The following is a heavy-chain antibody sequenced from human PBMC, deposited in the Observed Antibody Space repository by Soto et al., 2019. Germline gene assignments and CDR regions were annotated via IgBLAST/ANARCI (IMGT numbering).Heavy chain of an antibody. CDR2: ISGSGGST. V-gene: IGHV3-23*01. Sequence: EVQLLESGGGLVQPGGSLRLSCAASGFTFSSYAMSWVRQAPGKGLEGVSAISGSGGSTYYADSVKGRFTISRENSKNTLYLQMNSLRAEDTAVYYCAADPNYYDSSGLLVDYWGQGTLVTVSS. D-gene: IGHD3-22*01. CDR3: AADPNYYDSSGLLVDY. J-gene: IGHJ4*02. CDR1: GFTFSSYA.